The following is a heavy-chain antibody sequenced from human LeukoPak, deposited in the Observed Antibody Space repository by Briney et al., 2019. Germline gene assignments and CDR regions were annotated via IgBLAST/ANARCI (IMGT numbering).Heavy chain of an antibody. V-gene: IGHV3-23*01. CDR1: GFTFNTHA. CDR2: ISPIGSRT. D-gene: IGHD1-14*01. J-gene: IGHJ4*02. Sequence: GGSLRLSCAASGFTFNTHAMNWVRQAPGKGLEWVSAISPIGSRTYYADSVKGRFTISRDNSKNTLYLQMNSLRAGDTAIYYCAKASTVLKPIDSWGQGTLVTVSS. CDR3: AKASTVLKPIDS.